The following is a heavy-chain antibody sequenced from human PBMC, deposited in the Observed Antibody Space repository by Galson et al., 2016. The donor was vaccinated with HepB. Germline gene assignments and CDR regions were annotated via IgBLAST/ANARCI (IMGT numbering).Heavy chain of an antibody. CDR2: IDGDDAK. V-gene: IGHV2-70*04. CDR1: GFSVNVDEVR. J-gene: IGHJ6*03. CDR3: ARMTLHHMDV. Sequence: PALVKPTQTLTLTCTISGFSVNVDEVRVNWIRQPPGKALQWLARIDGDDAKFYSTSLKTRLSISKDPSKNQVVLIMTKMDPKDTATYYCARMTLHHMDVWGKGTTVTVSS.